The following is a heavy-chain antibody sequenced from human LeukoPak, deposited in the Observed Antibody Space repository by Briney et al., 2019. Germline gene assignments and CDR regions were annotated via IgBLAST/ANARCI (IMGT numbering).Heavy chain of an antibody. D-gene: IGHD6-6*01. CDR2: ISYDGSNK. CDR3: ARDRYRSSFGPNLANTCYFDY. CDR1: GFTFSSYA. Sequence: GGSLRLSCAASGFTFSSYAMHWVRQAPGKGLEWVAVISYDGSNKYYADSVKGRFTISRDNSKNTLYLQMNSLRAEDTAVYYCARDRYRSSFGPNLANTCYFDYWGQGTLVTVSS. V-gene: IGHV3-30*01. J-gene: IGHJ4*02.